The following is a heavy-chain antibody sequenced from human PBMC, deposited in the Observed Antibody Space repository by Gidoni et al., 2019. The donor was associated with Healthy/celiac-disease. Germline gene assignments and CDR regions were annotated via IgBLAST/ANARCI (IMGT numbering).Heavy chain of an antibody. CDR1: GGSICRGSYY. CDR3: ARPSIAVAWGYFDY. J-gene: IGHJ4*02. CDR2: IDYSGST. Sequence: QLQLQESVPGLVKPSETLSLTCTVSGGSICRGSYYWGWIRQPPGKGLEWIGSIDYSGSTYYNPSLKSLVTISVDTSKNQFSLKLSSVTAADTAVYYCARPSIAVAWGYFDYWGQGTLVTVSS. D-gene: IGHD6-19*01. V-gene: IGHV4-39*01.